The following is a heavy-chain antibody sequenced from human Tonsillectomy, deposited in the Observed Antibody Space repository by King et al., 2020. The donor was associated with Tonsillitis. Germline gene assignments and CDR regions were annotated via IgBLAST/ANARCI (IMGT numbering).Heavy chain of an antibody. J-gene: IGHJ6*02. CDR2: ISWNGGTI. Sequence: VQLVESGGGLVKPGRSLRLSCAASGFTFNDYAMHWVRQAPGKGLEWVSGISWNGGTIGYADSVKGRFTISRDNAKNSLYLQMNSLRPEDTALYYCAKDNSIAATGRDGMDVWGQGTTVTVSS. D-gene: IGHD6-13*01. CDR1: GFTFNDYA. V-gene: IGHV3-9*01. CDR3: AKDNSIAATGRDGMDV.